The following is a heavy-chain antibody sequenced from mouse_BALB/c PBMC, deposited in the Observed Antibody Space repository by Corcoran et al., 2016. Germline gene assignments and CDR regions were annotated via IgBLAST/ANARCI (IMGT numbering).Heavy chain of an antibody. CDR2: IDPANGNT. CDR3: ARDYAMDY. Sequence: EVQLQQSGAELVKPGASVKLSCTASGFNIKDPYMHWVKQRPEQGLEWIGRIDPANGNTKYDPKFQGKATITADTSSNTAYLQLSSLTSEDTAVYYCARDYAMDYWGQGTSVTVSS. V-gene: IGHV14-3*02. CDR1: GFNIKDPY. J-gene: IGHJ4*01.